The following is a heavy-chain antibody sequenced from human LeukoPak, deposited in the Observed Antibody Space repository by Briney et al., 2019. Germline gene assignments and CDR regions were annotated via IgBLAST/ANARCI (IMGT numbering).Heavy chain of an antibody. CDR3: ARIGAAVSGRLDY. D-gene: IGHD6-19*01. CDR1: GYSFSTYW. V-gene: IGHV5-51*01. J-gene: IGHJ4*02. Sequence: GESLKISCKGSGYSFSTYWIGWVRQMPGKGLEWMGIIYPRDSNTTYSPSFQGQVTISADKSISTAYLQWSSLKASDTAMYYCARIGAAVSGRLDYWGQGTLVTVSS. CDR2: IYPRDSNT.